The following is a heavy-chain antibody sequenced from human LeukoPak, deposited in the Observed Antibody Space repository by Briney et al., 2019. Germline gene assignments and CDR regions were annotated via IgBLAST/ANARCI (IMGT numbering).Heavy chain of an antibody. CDR2: ISSSSSYI. D-gene: IGHD3-16*02. CDR1: GFTFSSYS. CDR3: ARDPYDYVWGSYLPPSY. V-gene: IGHV3-21*01. J-gene: IGHJ4*02. Sequence: PGGSLRLSCAASGFTFSSYSMNWVRQALGKGLEWVSSISSSSSYIYYADSVKGRFTISRDNAKNSLYLQMNSLRAEDTAVYYCARDPYDYVWGSYLPPSYWGQGTLVTVSS.